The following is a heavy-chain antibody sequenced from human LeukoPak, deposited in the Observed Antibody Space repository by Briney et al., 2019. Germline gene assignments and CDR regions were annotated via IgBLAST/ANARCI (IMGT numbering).Heavy chain of an antibody. J-gene: IGHJ5*02. Sequence: PSETLSLTCTVSGGSISSSSSFWAWIRQPPGKGLEWIGSFYYIGSTYYNPSLKSRVTISVDTSKNQLSLKLNSVTAADTAVYYCARSLSLSGNTNWFDPWGQGTLVTVS. CDR2: FYYIGST. V-gene: IGHV4-39*01. D-gene: IGHD1-26*01. CDR1: GGSISSSSSF. CDR3: ARSLSLSGNTNWFDP.